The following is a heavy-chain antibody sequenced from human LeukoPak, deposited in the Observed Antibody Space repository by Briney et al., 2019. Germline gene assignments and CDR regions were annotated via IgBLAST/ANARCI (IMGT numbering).Heavy chain of an antibody. Sequence: GALRLSCAASGFTFSSYWMHWVRQGPGKGLVWVSRINSDGSSTSDADSVKGRFTISRDNAKNTLYLQMNSLRAEDTAVYYCARDGGVVRGVIIRGDYFDYWGQGTLVTVSS. D-gene: IGHD3-10*01. CDR1: GFTFSSYW. V-gene: IGHV3-74*01. J-gene: IGHJ4*02. CDR2: INSDGSST. CDR3: ARDGGVVRGVIIRGDYFDY.